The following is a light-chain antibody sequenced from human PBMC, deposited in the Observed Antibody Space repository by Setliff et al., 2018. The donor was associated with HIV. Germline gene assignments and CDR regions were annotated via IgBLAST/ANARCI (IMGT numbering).Light chain of an antibody. V-gene: IGLV2-14*01. J-gene: IGLJ1*01. Sequence: QSALTQPASVSGSPGQSVTISCPGTTSDVGHFNYVSWYQQSPAKGPPLVIFDDNKRPSGVSSRFSVSKSGNTAFLTISGLQADDEADYHCCSYGRGSIYVFGSGTKVTV. CDR1: TSDVGHFNY. CDR2: DDN. CDR3: CSYGRGSIYV.